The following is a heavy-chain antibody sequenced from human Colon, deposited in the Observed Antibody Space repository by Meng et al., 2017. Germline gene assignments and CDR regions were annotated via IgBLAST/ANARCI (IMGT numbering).Heavy chain of an antibody. Sequence: SETLSLTCNVSTDSMTNYYWTWIRQSPGKGLEWIGSIYYNGLTNYNPSLRSRVTLSIETSKKRFSLRLTSVTTADTAVYYCARGVVTSDNLIVGGFDNWGQGTMVTVSS. CDR1: TDSMTNYY. D-gene: IGHD2-21*02. CDR2: IYYNGLT. J-gene: IGHJ3*02. CDR3: ARGVVTSDNLIVGGFDN. V-gene: IGHV4-59*01.